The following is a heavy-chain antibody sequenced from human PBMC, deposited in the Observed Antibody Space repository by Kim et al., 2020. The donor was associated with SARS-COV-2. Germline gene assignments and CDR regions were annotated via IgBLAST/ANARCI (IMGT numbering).Heavy chain of an antibody. Sequence: SETLSLTCAVYGGSFSGYYWSWIRQPPGKGLEWIGEINHSGSTNYNPSLKSRVTISVDTSKNQFSLKLSSVTAADTAVYYCARGRYCSSTSCYPGRYFDYWGQGTLVTVSS. V-gene: IGHV4-34*01. D-gene: IGHD2-2*01. CDR2: INHSGST. J-gene: IGHJ4*02. CDR1: GGSFSGYY. CDR3: ARGRYCSSTSCYPGRYFDY.